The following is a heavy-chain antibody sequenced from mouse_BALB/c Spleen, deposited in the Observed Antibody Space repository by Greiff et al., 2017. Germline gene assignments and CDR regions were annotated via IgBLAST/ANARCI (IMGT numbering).Heavy chain of an antibody. J-gene: IGHJ4*01. Sequence: DVMLVESGGGLVQPGGSLRLSCATSGFTFTDYYMSWVRQPPGKALEWLGFIRNKANGYTTEYSASVKGRFTISRDNSQSILYLQMNTLRAEDSATYYCARDSVWLRRPYYAMDYWGQGTSVTVSS. CDR1: GFTFTDYY. V-gene: IGHV7-3*02. D-gene: IGHD2-2*01. CDR3: ARDSVWLRRPYYAMDY. CDR2: IRNKANGYTT.